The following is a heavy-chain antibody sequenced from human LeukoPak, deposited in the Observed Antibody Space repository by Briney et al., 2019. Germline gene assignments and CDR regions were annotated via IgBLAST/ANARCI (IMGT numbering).Heavy chain of an antibody. Sequence: SETLSLTCAVYGGSFSDSYWSWIRQPPGKGLEWIGEINHSGSTNYNPSLKSRVTISVDTSKNQFSLKLSSVTAADTAVYYCARDRPSTYYDILTGYDYWGQGTLVTVSS. D-gene: IGHD3-9*01. V-gene: IGHV4-34*01. CDR3: ARDRPSTYYDILTGYDY. J-gene: IGHJ4*02. CDR2: INHSGST. CDR1: GGSFSDSY.